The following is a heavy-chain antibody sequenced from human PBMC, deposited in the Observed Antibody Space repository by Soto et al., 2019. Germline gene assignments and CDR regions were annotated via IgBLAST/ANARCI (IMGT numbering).Heavy chain of an antibody. D-gene: IGHD6-19*01. CDR3: ARLEPGIAVAGTVS. V-gene: IGHV4-59*08. CDR1: GGSISSYY. Sequence: PSETLSLTCAASGGSISSYYWRWIRQPPGKGLEWIGYIYYSGSTNYNPSLKSRVTISVDTSKNQFSLKLSSVTAADTAVYYCARLEPGIAVAGTVSWGQGTLVTVSS. CDR2: IYYSGST. J-gene: IGHJ5*02.